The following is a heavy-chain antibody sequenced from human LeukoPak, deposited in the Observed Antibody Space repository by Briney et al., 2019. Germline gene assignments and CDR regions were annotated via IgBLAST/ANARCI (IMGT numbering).Heavy chain of an antibody. V-gene: IGHV4-59*01. J-gene: IGHJ6*02. Sequence: SETLSLTCTVSGDSITGYYWTWVRQPPGKGLEWIGYIYYSGSTNYNPSLKSRVTISVDTSKNQFSLKLSSVTAADTAVYYCARAGYSYGPAHDMDVWGQGTTVTVSS. CDR1: GDSITGYY. D-gene: IGHD5-18*01. CDR2: IYYSGST. CDR3: ARAGYSYGPAHDMDV.